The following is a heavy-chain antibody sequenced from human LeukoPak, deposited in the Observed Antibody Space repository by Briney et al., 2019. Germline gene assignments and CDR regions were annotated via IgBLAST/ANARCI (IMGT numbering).Heavy chain of an antibody. Sequence: GGSLRLSCAASGFTFSSYGMHWVRQAPGKGLEWVAVIWYDGSNKYYADSVKGRFTISRDNSKNTLYLQMNSLRAEDTAVYYCARGGAILWFGELGYYFDYWGQGTLVTVSS. CDR3: ARGGAILWFGELGYYFDY. CDR2: IWYDGSNK. J-gene: IGHJ4*02. V-gene: IGHV3-33*01. CDR1: GFTFSSYG. D-gene: IGHD3-10*01.